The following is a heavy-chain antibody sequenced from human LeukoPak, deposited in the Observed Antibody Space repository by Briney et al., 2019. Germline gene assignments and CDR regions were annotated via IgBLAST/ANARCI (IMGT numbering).Heavy chain of an antibody. CDR2: IIPIFGTA. J-gene: IGHJ6*03. CDR3: ARDVTVAGTFTRQNYYYYYMDV. D-gene: IGHD6-19*01. Sequence: SVKVSCKASGGTFSSYAISWVRQAPGQGLEWMGRIIPIFGTANYAQKFQGRVTITTDESTSTAYMELSSLRSEDTAVYYCARDVTVAGTFTRQNYYYYYMDVWGKGTTVAVSS. V-gene: IGHV1-69*05. CDR1: GGTFSSYA.